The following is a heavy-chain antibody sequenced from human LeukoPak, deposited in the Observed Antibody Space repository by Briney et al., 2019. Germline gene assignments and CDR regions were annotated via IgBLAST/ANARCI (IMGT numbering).Heavy chain of an antibody. CDR2: IHHTGTT. CDR1: GGSINTDNYY. V-gene: IGHV4-31*03. Sequence: TLSLTCTVSGGSINTDNYYWSWIRQSPVKGLEWIGYIHHTGTTYYNPSLRSRVSISVFTSNNQFSLTLISVTAADTAVYYCARNLVPYFGELDPWGRGTLVTVSS. J-gene: IGHJ5*02. CDR3: ARNLVPYFGELDP. D-gene: IGHD3-10*01.